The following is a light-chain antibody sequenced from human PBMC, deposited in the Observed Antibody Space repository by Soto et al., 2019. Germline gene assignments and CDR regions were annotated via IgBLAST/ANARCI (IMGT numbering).Light chain of an antibody. CDR2: AAS. V-gene: IGKV1-39*01. J-gene: IGKJ5*01. CDR1: QSISSY. Sequence: DILMTQSPSSLSASVGDRVTITCRASQSISSYLNWYQQKPGKAPKLLIYAASSLQSGVPSRFSGSGSGTEFTLTISSLQSEDFAVYYCQQYNNWPLITFGQGTRLEIK. CDR3: QQYNNWPLIT.